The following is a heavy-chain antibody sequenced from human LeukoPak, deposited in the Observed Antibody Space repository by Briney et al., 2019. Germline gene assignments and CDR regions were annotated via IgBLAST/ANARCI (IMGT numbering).Heavy chain of an antibody. CDR1: GGSISSGGYY. J-gene: IGHJ4*02. V-gene: IGHV4-31*03. D-gene: IGHD1-26*01. CDR2: IYYSGSN. Sequence: PSQTLSLTCTVSGGSISSGGYYWSWIRQHPGKGLEWIGYIYYSGSNNYNPSLKSRVTISVDTPKNQFSLKLSSVTAADTAVYYCARREGATFDYWGQGTLVTVSS. CDR3: ARREGATFDY.